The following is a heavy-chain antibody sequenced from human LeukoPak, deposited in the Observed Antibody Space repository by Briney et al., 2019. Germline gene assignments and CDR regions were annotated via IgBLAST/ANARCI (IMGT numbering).Heavy chain of an antibody. J-gene: IGHJ2*01. D-gene: IGHD2-21*01. V-gene: IGHV4-28*01. CDR2: IYYSGST. CDR3: ARTPCGGDCYEGNWYFDL. CDR1: GYSISSSNW. Sequence: SETLSLTCTVSGYSISSSNWWGWIRQPPGKGLEWIGYIYYSGSTYYNPSLKSRVTMSVDTSKNQFSLKLSSVTAVDTAVYYCARTPCGGDCYEGNWYFDLWGRGTLVTVSS.